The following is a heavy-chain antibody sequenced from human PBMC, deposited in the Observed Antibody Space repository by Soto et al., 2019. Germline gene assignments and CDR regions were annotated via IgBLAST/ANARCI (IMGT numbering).Heavy chain of an antibody. D-gene: IGHD4-17*01. V-gene: IGHV1-18*04. CDR3: ARDWGRLRWELAPPLRGNARPDEYYYYGMDV. J-gene: IGHJ6*02. CDR2: ISAYNGNT. CDR1: GYTFTSYG. Sequence: GASVKVSCKASGYTFTSYGISWVRQAPGQGLEWMGWISAYNGNTNYAQKLQGRVTMTTDTSTSTAYMELRSLRSDDTAVYYRARDWGRLRWELAPPLRGNARPDEYYYYGMDVWGQGTTVTVSS.